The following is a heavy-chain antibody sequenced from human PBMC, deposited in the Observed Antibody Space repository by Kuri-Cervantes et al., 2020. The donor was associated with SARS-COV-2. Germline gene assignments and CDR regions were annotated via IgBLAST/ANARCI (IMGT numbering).Heavy chain of an antibody. D-gene: IGHD3-9*01. CDR3: ARLVRNFAYYLDY. CDR2: INHSGGT. J-gene: IGHJ4*02. Sequence: QTLSLTSAVYGGASCDYSWSWIRRPAGTGLEWIGEINHSGGTKYNPSLKSRVTISVDPSKNQFTLKLSTVTAADTAVYFCARLVRNFAYYLDYWGQGTLVTVSS. CDR1: GGASCDYS. V-gene: IGHV4-34*01.